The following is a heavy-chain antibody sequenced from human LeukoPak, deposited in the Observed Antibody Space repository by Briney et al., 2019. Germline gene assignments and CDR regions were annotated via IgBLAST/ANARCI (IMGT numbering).Heavy chain of an antibody. J-gene: IGHJ6*04. V-gene: IGHV3-7*01. Sequence: GGSLRLSCAASGFTFSSYWVSWVRQAPGKGPEWVANIKQDGSEKYYVDSVKGRFTISRDNAKNSLYLQMNSLRAEDTAVYYCAELGSTMIGGVWGKGTTVTISS. D-gene: IGHD3-10*02. CDR2: IKQDGSEK. CDR1: GFTFSSYW. CDR3: AELGSTMIGGV.